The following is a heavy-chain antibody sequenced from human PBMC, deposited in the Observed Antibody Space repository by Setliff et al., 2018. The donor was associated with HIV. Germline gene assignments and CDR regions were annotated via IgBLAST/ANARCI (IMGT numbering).Heavy chain of an antibody. D-gene: IGHD6-19*01. CDR3: ARNSSGWYYSNYYYYGTDV. CDR1: GYTFTGYY. J-gene: IGHJ6*02. CDR2: INPNSGGT. V-gene: IGHV1-2*02. Sequence: ASVKVSCKASGYTFTGYYMHWVRQAPGQGLEWMGWINPNSGGTNYAQKFQGRVTMTRDTSISTAYMELSRLRSDDTAVYYCARNSSGWYYSNYYYYGTDVWGQGTTVTV.